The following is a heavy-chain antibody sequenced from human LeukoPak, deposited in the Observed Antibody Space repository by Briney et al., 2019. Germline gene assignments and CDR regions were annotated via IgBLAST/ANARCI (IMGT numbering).Heavy chain of an antibody. CDR3: ARDIYDSSGQRFDI. Sequence: SETLSLTCTVSGGSISSYYWSWIRQPPGKGLGWIGYIYYSGSTNYSPSLKSRVTISVDTSKNQFSLKLSSVTAADTAVYYCARDIYDSSGQRFDIWGQGTMVTVSS. CDR2: IYYSGST. J-gene: IGHJ3*02. V-gene: IGHV4-59*01. CDR1: GGSISSYY. D-gene: IGHD3-22*01.